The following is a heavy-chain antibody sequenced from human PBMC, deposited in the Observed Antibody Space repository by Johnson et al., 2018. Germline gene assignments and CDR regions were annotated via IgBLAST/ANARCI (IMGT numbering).Heavy chain of an antibody. CDR2: IWYDGSNK. CDR1: GFTFSSYG. Sequence: VQLVESGGGVVQPGRSLRLSCAASGFTFSSYGMHWVRQAPGKGLEWVAVIWYDGSNKYYADSVKGRFTISRDNSKNTLFLQMNSLRAEDRGVYYCARDFGYSSGWYSAEYFQHWGQGTLVTVSS. V-gene: IGHV3-33*01. CDR3: ARDFGYSSGWYSAEYFQH. D-gene: IGHD6-19*01. J-gene: IGHJ1*01.